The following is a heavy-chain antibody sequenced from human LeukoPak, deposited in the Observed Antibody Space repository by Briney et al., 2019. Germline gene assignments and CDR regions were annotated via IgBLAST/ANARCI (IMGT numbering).Heavy chain of an antibody. CDR2: IYTSGST. D-gene: IGHD3-22*01. Sequence: PSETLSLTCTVSGGSISSYYWSWIRQPAGKGLEWIGRIYTSGSTNYNPSLKSRVTMSVDTSKNQFSLKLGSVTAADTAVYYCARDRYDSSGYHLHMDVWGKGTTVTVSS. CDR1: GGSISSYY. V-gene: IGHV4-4*07. J-gene: IGHJ6*03. CDR3: ARDRYDSSGYHLHMDV.